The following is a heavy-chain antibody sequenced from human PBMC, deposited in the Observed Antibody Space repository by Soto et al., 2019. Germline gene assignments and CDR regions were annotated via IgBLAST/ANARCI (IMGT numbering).Heavy chain of an antibody. D-gene: IGHD6-13*01. CDR1: GYTFTSYA. CDR2: INTNTGNP. Sequence: GASVKVSCKASGYTFTSYAMNWVRQAPGQGLEWMGWINTNTGNPTYAQGFTGRFVFSLDISVSTAYLQICSLKAEDTAVYYCARDPGYSSSFPYYYYYYGMDVWGQGTTVTVSS. V-gene: IGHV7-4-1*01. J-gene: IGHJ6*02. CDR3: ARDPGYSSSFPYYYYYYGMDV.